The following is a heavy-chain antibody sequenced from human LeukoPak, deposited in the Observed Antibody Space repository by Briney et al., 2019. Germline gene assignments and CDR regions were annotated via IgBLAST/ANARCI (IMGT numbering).Heavy chain of an antibody. D-gene: IGHD3-10*01. V-gene: IGHV4-34*01. CDR2: INHSGST. CDR3: AGGWSYSAFDY. J-gene: IGHJ4*02. CDR1: GGSFSGYY. Sequence: SETLSLTCAVYGGSFSGYYWSWIRQPPGKGLEWIGEINHSGSTNYNPSLKSRVTISVDTSKNQFSLKLSSVTAADTAVYYCAGGWSYSAFDYWGQGTLVTVSS.